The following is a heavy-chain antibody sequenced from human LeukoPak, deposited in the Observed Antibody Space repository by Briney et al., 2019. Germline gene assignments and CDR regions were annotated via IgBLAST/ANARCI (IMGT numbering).Heavy chain of an antibody. CDR1: GDSISSSDYY. V-gene: IGHV4-39*01. CDR3: ARLSSGGGLFDY. D-gene: IGHD6-19*01. CDR2: ISYSGST. J-gene: IGHJ4*02. Sequence: SETLSLTCTVSGDSISSSDYYWVWIRQPPGKGLGWIGTISYSGSTYYNPSLQSRVTISVDTSKNQFSLELSSVTAADTAVYYCARLSSGGGLFDYWGQGTLVTVSS.